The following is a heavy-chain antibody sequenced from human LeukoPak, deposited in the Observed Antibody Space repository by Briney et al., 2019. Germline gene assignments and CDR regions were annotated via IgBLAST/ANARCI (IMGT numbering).Heavy chain of an antibody. V-gene: IGHV2-5*02. D-gene: IGHD6-6*01. CDR2: IYWDDDK. CDR1: GCSLNTSGEG. CDR3: AHRVSSSFDY. J-gene: IGHJ4*02. Sequence: SSPTLVKHTQTHTLTCTFSGCSLNTSGEGVGWIRQTPGKALEWLALIYWDDDKLYSPSLKSRLTITKDTSKNQVVLTMTNMDPVDTATYYCAHRVSSSFDYWGQGTLVSVSS.